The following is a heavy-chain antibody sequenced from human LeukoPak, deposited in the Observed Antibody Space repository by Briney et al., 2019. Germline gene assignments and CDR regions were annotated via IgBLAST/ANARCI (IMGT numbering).Heavy chain of an antibody. D-gene: IGHD3-10*01. CDR1: GFPFSRYW. CDR3: AKDVDPFGSGSYVEGFDY. CDR2: SNPDGSIT. V-gene: IGHV3-74*01. Sequence: GGSLRLSCAASGFPFSRYWMHWVRQTPGQGLVWVSRSNPDGSITSHADSVKGRFTISRDNAKNTLYLQMNSLRAEDTAVYYCAKDVDPFGSGSYVEGFDYWGQGTLVTVSS. J-gene: IGHJ4*02.